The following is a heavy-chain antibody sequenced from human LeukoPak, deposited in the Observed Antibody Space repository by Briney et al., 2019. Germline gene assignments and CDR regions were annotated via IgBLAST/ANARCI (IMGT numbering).Heavy chain of an antibody. CDR1: GGSISSGGYY. CDR2: IYYSGST. V-gene: IGHV4-31*03. Sequence: EASETLSLTCTVSGGSISSGGYYWSWIRQHPGKGLEWIGYIYYSGSTYYNPSLKSRVTISVDTSKNQFSLKLSSVTAADTAVYYCARSPRLDTIFGVVIIGWFDPWGQGTLVTVSS. CDR3: ARSPRLDTIFGVVIIGWFDP. D-gene: IGHD3-3*01. J-gene: IGHJ5*02.